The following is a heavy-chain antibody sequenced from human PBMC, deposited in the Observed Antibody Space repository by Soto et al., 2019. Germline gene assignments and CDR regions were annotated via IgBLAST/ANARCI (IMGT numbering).Heavy chain of an antibody. J-gene: IGHJ6*02. Sequence: QVQLVESGGGEVQPGTSLRLSCIASGFIFSNNGMHWFRQAPGKGLEWVALVSHDGRKTFYADSVKGRLTIYRDNSKNTVYLHMNNLRPEDTAVYRCARDLRQGASGATVYGMDVWGQGTTVTVSS. V-gene: IGHV3-30*03. D-gene: IGHD7-27*01. CDR2: VSHDGRKT. CDR3: ARDLRQGASGATVYGMDV. CDR1: GFIFSNNG.